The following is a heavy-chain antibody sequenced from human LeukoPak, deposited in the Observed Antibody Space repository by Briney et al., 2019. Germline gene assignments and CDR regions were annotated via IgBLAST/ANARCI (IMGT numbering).Heavy chain of an antibody. CDR2: IYYSGST. V-gene: IGHV4-59*01. Sequence: SSETLSLTCTVSGGSLSSYFWSWIRQPPGKGLEWIAYIYYSGSTNYNPSLKGRVTISVDTSKNQFSLKLSSVTAADTAVYYCARQPSSWFTSFDSWGQGTLVTVSS. D-gene: IGHD6-13*01. J-gene: IGHJ4*02. CDR3: ARQPSSWFTSFDS. CDR1: GGSLSSYF.